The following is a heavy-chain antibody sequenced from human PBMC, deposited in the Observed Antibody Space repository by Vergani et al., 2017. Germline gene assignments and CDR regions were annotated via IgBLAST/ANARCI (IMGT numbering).Heavy chain of an antibody. J-gene: IGHJ1*01. CDR2: ISYDGTQK. V-gene: IGHV3-30*03. CDR3: TTKSCGTPGCQIGYFRE. CDR1: GFTSSYYG. Sequence: QVHLVESGGGVVQPGRSLRLSCVVSGFTSSYYGMHWVRQAPGKGLEWVAVISYDGTQKYYADSVTGRFTISRDNSKITLYLQMNSLRTEDTAVYDCTTKSCGTPGCQIGYFREWGQGTLVTVSS. D-gene: IGHD1-1*01.